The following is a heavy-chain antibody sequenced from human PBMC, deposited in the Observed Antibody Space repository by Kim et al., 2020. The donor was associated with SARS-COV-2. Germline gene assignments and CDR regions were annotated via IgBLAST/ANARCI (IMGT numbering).Heavy chain of an antibody. V-gene: IGHV3-7*01. CDR2: DGSEK. J-gene: IGHJ4*02. Sequence: DGSEKYYVDSVKGRFTISRDNAKNSPYLQMNSLRAEDTAVYYCARGAGSYWGQGTLVTVSS. CDR3: ARGAGSY.